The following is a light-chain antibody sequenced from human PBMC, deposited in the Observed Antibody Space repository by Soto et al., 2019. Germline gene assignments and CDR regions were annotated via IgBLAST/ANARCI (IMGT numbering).Light chain of an antibody. V-gene: IGLV2-11*01. CDR1: RSDVGAYNY. CDR3: YSYAGNYVSV. CDR2: DVS. Sequence: QSVLTQPPAVSGSPGQSVTIACTGTRSDVGAYNYVSWYQRHAGKRPKVIIHDVSARPSGVPDRFSASKSGNTASMTTSGPQTEDEADYYCYSYAGNYVSVFGSGTKVPVL. J-gene: IGLJ1*01.